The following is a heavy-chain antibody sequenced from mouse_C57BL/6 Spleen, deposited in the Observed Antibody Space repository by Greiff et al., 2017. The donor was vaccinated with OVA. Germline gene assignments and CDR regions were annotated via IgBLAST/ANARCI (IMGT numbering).Heavy chain of an antibody. Sequence: EVKLQQSGPGLVKPSQSLSLTCSVTGYSITSGYYWNWIRQFPGNKLEWMGYISYDGSNNYNPSLKNRISITRDTSKNQFFLKLNSVTTEDTATYYCARDLLYGNYWRVFAYWGQGTLVTVSA. D-gene: IGHD2-1*01. V-gene: IGHV3-6*01. CDR2: ISYDGSN. CDR1: GYSITSGYY. CDR3: ARDLLYGNYWRVFAY. J-gene: IGHJ3*01.